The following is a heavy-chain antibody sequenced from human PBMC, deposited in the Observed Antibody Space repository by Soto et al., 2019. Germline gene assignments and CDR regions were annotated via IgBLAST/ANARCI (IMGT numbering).Heavy chain of an antibody. CDR3: ARGDDTTGHYSWFDP. CDR2: FVPMFGSA. Sequence: GASVKVSCKPSGTTFDSFTFSWVRQAPGQGLEWMGGFVPMFGSASIAQRFQGRVRITADASTGTGYMELSDLRSEDSAIYYCARGDDTTGHYSWFDPWGPGTLVTVSS. J-gene: IGHJ5*02. CDR1: GTTFDSFT. D-gene: IGHD3-9*01. V-gene: IGHV1-69*13.